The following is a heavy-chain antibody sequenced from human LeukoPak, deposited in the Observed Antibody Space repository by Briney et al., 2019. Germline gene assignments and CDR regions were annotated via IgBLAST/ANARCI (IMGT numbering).Heavy chain of an antibody. CDR3: AKGPSSGPPYYFDY. CDR2: ISGDGGYT. CDR1: GFSFSSYA. D-gene: IGHD5-12*01. J-gene: IGHJ4*02. V-gene: IGHV3-23*01. Sequence: GGSLRLSCAASGFSFSSYAMNWVRQAPGKGLEWVSTISGDGGYTCYADSVKGRFTISRDSSKNALYLQMNSLRDEDTAVYYCAKGPSSGPPYYFDYWGQGTLVTVSS.